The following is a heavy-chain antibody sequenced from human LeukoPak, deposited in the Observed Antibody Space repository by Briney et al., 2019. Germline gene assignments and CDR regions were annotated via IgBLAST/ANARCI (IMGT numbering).Heavy chain of an antibody. Sequence: ASVKVSCKASGYTFTGYYMRWVRQAPGQGLEWMGWINPNSGGTNYAQKFQGRVTMTRDTSISTAYMELSWLRSDDTAVYYCARTLGIAAAHWGQGTLVTVSS. CDR2: INPNSGGT. CDR3: ARTLGIAAAH. D-gene: IGHD6-13*01. CDR1: GYTFTGYY. J-gene: IGHJ4*02. V-gene: IGHV1-2*02.